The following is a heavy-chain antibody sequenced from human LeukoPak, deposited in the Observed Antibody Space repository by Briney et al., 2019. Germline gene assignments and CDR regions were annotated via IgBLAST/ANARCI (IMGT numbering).Heavy chain of an antibody. CDR1: GGSISSSSYY. V-gene: IGHV4-61*05. CDR3: AAAGNYYYYYYMDV. CDR2: IYYSGST. J-gene: IGHJ6*03. D-gene: IGHD6-13*01. Sequence: SETLSLTCTVSGGSISSSSYYWGWIRQPPGKGLEWIGYIYYSGSTNYNSSLKSRVTISVDTSKNQFSLKLSSVTAADTAVYYCAAAGNYYYYYYMDVWGKGTTVTVSS.